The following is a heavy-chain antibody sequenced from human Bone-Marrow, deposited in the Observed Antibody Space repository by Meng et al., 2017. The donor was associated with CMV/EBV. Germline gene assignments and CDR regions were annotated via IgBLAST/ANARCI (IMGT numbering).Heavy chain of an antibody. CDR1: GFTFSSYW. CDR3: VRDSLYSSGWYGDWFES. J-gene: IGHJ5*01. CDR2: IKQDGSEK. Sequence: GGSLRLSCAASGFTFSSYWMSWVRQAPGKGLEWVANIKQDGSEKYYVDSVKGRFTISRDNAKKSLYLQMSGLRAEDTAVYYCVRDSLYSSGWYGDWFESWGQGPRVTGSS. D-gene: IGHD6-19*01. V-gene: IGHV3-7*01.